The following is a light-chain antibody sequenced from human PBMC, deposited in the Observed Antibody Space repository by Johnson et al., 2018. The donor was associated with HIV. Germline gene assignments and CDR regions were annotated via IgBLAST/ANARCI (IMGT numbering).Light chain of an antibody. CDR3: GTWDSSLSAGV. V-gene: IGLV1-51*01. J-gene: IGLJ1*01. CDR2: DNN. Sequence: QSVLTQPPSVSAAPGQKVNISCSGSSSNIGDNYVSWYQQLPGTAPKHLIYDNNKRPSGIPDRFSGSKSGTSATLGITGLQTGDEADYYCGTWDSSLSAGVFGTGTKVTVL. CDR1: SSNIGDNY.